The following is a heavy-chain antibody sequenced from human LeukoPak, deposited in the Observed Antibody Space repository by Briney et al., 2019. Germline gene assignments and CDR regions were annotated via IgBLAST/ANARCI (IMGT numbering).Heavy chain of an antibody. Sequence: GGSLRLSCAASGFTFSTYGMHWVRQAPGKGPEWVAVIWYDGGNKYCADSVKGRFTISRDNSKNTLYLQMNSLRAEDTAIYYCARASGSYDYWGQGTLVTVSS. CDR1: GFTFSTYG. V-gene: IGHV3-33*01. CDR2: IWYDGGNK. D-gene: IGHD1-26*01. J-gene: IGHJ4*02. CDR3: ARASGSYDY.